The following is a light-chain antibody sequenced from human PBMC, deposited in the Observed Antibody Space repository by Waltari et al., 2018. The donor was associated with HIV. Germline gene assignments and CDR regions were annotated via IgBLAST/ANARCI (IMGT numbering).Light chain of an antibody. CDR1: SSTIGRNS. Sequence: QSVLTQPPSASGTPGQRVTISCSGRSSTIGRNSVCWYQQLPGTAPKLLIYRNNERPSGVPDRFSGSKSGTSASLAISGLRSEDGADYYCAAWDDSLSGLYVFGTGTKVTVL. CDR3: AAWDDSLSGLYV. V-gene: IGLV1-47*01. J-gene: IGLJ1*01. CDR2: RNN.